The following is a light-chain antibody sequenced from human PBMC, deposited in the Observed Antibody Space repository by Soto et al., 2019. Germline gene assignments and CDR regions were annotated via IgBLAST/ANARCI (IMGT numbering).Light chain of an antibody. J-gene: IGKJ1*01. Sequence: IQLTQSPSFLSVSIGDRVTITCRASQGISTYLAWYQQKPGKAPKNLIYGASTLQSGVPSRFSGGGSGTEFTLTISSLQPEDFATYYCQELNSYPRTFGQGTKVEVK. CDR2: GAS. CDR3: QELNSYPRT. CDR1: QGISTY. V-gene: IGKV1-9*01.